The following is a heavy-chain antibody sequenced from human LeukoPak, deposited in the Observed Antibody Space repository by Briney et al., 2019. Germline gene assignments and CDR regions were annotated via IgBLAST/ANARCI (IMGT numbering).Heavy chain of an antibody. V-gene: IGHV3-30*18. CDR1: GFTFNSFG. J-gene: IGHJ3*02. CDR3: AKDRGVWAFDI. D-gene: IGHD3-10*01. Sequence: SGGSLRLSCAASGFTFNSFGMHWVRQAPGKALEWVAVISYDGSNKDYADSVKGRFTISRDNSKNTLDLQMNSLRAEDTAVYYCAKDRGVWAFDIWGQGTMVTVSS. CDR2: ISYDGSNK.